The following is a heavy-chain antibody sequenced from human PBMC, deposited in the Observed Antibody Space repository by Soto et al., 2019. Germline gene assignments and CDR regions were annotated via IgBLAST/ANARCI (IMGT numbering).Heavy chain of an antibody. CDR2: IWYDGSNK. CDR1: GFTFSSYG. CDR3: ARDSYYYDSSAWFDY. Sequence: QVQLVESGGGVVQPGRSLRLSCAASGFTFSSYGMHWVRQAPGKGLEWVAVIWYDGSNKYYADSVKGRFTISRDNSKNTLYLQMNSPRAEDTAVYYCARDSYYYDSSAWFDYWGQGTLVTVSS. J-gene: IGHJ4*02. V-gene: IGHV3-33*01. D-gene: IGHD3-22*01.